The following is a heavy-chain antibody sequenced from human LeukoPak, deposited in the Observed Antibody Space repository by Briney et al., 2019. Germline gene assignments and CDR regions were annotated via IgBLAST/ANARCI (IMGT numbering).Heavy chain of an antibody. CDR3: VRGRAWFDP. CDR2: IYYSGNT. J-gene: IGHJ5*02. CDR1: GGSISSYY. D-gene: IGHD3-10*01. Sequence: SETLSLTCTVSGGSISSYYWSWIRQPPGKGLEWIGYIYYSGNTNYNSSLESRVTISVDTSKNQFSLRLNSVAAADTAVYYCVRGRAWFDPWGQGTLVTVSS. V-gene: IGHV4-59*01.